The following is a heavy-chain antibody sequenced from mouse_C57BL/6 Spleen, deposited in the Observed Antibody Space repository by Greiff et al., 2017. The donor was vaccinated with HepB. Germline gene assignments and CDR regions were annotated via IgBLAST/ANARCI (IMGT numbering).Heavy chain of an antibody. J-gene: IGHJ2*01. Sequence: QVQLQQSGAELVRPGASVKLSCKASGYTFTDYYINWVKQRPGQGLEWIARIYPGSGNTYYNEKFKGKATLTAEKSSSTAYMQISSLTSEDSAVYFCARDLYDSLFDYWGQGTTLTVSS. CDR2: IYPGSGNT. V-gene: IGHV1-76*01. CDR3: ARDLYDSLFDY. CDR1: GYTFTDYY. D-gene: IGHD2-4*01.